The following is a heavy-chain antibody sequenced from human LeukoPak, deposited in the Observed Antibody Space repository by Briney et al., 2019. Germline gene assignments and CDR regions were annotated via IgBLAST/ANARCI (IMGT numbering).Heavy chain of an antibody. Sequence: GASVKVSYKAFGYTFTRYGISWVRGAPGHRVGGMGWISAYNGNTNYAQKLPGRVTMTTDTSTSTAYMELRSLRSDDTAVYYCARDRSPGNFDYWGQGTLVTVSS. CDR3: ARDRSPGNFDY. CDR2: ISAYNGNT. CDR1: GYTFTRYG. J-gene: IGHJ4*02. V-gene: IGHV1-18*01.